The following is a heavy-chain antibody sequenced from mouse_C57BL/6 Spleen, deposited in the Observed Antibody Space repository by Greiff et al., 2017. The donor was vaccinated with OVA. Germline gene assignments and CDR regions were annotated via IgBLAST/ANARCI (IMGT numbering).Heavy chain of an antibody. CDR3: ARWYYGSSYYDY. CDR2: IYPGSGST. J-gene: IGHJ2*01. CDR1: GYTFTSYW. V-gene: IGHV1-55*01. Sequence: VQLQQSGAELVKPGASVKMSCKASGYTFTSYWITWVKQRPGQGLEWIGDIYPGSGSTNYNEKFKSKATLTVDTSSSTAYMQLSSLTSEDSAVYYCARWYYGSSYYDYWGQGTTLTVSS. D-gene: IGHD1-1*01.